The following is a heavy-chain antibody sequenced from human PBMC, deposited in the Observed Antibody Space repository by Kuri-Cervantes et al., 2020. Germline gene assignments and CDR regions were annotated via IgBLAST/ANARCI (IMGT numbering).Heavy chain of an antibody. V-gene: IGHV4-4*07. CDR2: IDTSGTT. Sequence: SETLSPTCTVSGGSTNTYYWNWIRQPAGKTLEWIGRIDTSGTTNYNSSLKSRVTTSVDKSKSQFSLRLSSVTAADTAVYYCAREGSHDYLWGNYRYYDFWGQGTLVTVSS. D-gene: IGHD3-16*02. CDR3: AREGSHDYLWGNYRYYDF. J-gene: IGHJ4*02. CDR1: GGSTNTYY.